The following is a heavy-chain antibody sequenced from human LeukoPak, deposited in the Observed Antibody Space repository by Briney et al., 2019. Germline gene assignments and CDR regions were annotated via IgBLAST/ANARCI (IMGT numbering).Heavy chain of an antibody. V-gene: IGHV4-4*02. CDR2: VHLQGST. CDR1: GGSISNTNW. CDR3: AREGGPYRPLDY. Sequence: SETLSLTCGVSGGSISNTNWWTWVRQPPGKGLEWIGEVHLQGSTNYNPSLKSRVAISVDKSENHISLTLTSVTAADTAVYYCAREGGPYRPLDYSGQGTLVTVAS. J-gene: IGHJ4*02.